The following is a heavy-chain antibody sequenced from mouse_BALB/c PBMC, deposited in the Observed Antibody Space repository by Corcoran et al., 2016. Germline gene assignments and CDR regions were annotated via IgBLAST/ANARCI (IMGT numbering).Heavy chain of an antibody. V-gene: IGHV14-3*02. J-gene: IGHJ1*01. Sequence: EVQLQQSAAELVKPGASVQLSCTDSGFNIKDTYMHWLKQRPEQGLEWSGRIDPANGNTKYDPKFQGKATITAETSSTTAYLQLSSLTSEDTAVYYCANWDWYFDVWGAGTTVTVSA. CDR1: GFNIKDTY. CDR2: IDPANGNT. CDR3: ANWDWYFDV. D-gene: IGHD4-1*01.